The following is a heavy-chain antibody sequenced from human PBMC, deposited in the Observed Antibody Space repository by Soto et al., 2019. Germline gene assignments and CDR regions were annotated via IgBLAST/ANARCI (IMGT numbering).Heavy chain of an antibody. CDR2: IYSGGST. J-gene: IGHJ6*02. D-gene: IGHD1-26*01. CDR1: GFTVSSNY. CDR3: ARELGAGDYYDYYGMDV. Sequence: EVQLVETGGGLIQPGGSLRLSCAASGFTVSSNYMSWVRQAPGKGLEWVSVIYSGGSTYYADSVKGRFTISRDNSKNTLYLQMNSLRAEDTAVYYCARELGAGDYYDYYGMDVWGQGTTVTVSS. V-gene: IGHV3-53*02.